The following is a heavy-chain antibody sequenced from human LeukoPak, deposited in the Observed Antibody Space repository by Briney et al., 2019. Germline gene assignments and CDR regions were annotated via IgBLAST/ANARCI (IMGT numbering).Heavy chain of an antibody. J-gene: IGHJ4*02. CDR2: ISSSSSYI. CDR3: ARDSAPYSFGGVIAC. V-gene: IGHV3-21*01. D-gene: IGHD3-16*02. Sequence: PGGSLRLSCAASGFTFSRYSMNWVRQAPRKGLEGVSSISSSSSYIYYADSVKGRFTISRDNAKNSLYLQMNSLRAEDTAVYYCARDSAPYSFGGVIACWGQGTLVTVSS. CDR1: GFTFSRYS.